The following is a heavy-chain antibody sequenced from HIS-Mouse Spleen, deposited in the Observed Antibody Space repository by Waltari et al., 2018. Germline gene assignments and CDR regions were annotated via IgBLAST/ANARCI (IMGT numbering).Heavy chain of an antibody. CDR3: AKDKHHAFDY. Sequence: QVQLVESGGGVVQPGRSLRLCCAAAGFSFSSYGMHWVRQAPGKGLEWVAVISYDGSNKYYADSVKGRFTISRDNSKNTLYLQMNSLRAEDTAVYYCAKDKHHAFDYWGQGTLVTVSS. CDR2: ISYDGSNK. J-gene: IGHJ4*02. V-gene: IGHV3-30*18. CDR1: GFSFSSYG.